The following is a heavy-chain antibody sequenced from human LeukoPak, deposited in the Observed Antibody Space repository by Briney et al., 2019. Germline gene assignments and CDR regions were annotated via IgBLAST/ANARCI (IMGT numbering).Heavy chain of an antibody. V-gene: IGHV3-7*01. CDR2: IKQDGSDK. CDR1: GLTFSSYW. CDR3: ARDRAAGRPHFDY. Sequence: GGSLRLSCAASGLTFSSYWMSWVRQAPGKGLEWVANIKQDGSDKYYVDSVKGRFTISRDSAKNSLYLQVNSLRVEDTAVYYCARDRAAGRPHFDYWGQGTLVTVSS. J-gene: IGHJ4*02. D-gene: IGHD6-13*01.